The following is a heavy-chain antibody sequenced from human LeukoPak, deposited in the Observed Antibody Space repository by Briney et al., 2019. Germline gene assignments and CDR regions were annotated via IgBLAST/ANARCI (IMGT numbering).Heavy chain of an antibody. CDR2: ISAYNGNT. CDR3: ARALDNWNDVGYYYMDV. D-gene: IGHD1-1*01. Sequence: ASVKVSCKASGYTFTSYGISWVRQAPGQGLEWMGWISAYNGNTNYAQKLQGRVTMTTDTSTSTAYMELRSLRSDDTAVYYCARALDNWNDVGYYYMDVWGKGTTVTVSS. V-gene: IGHV1-18*01. CDR1: GYTFTSYG. J-gene: IGHJ6*03.